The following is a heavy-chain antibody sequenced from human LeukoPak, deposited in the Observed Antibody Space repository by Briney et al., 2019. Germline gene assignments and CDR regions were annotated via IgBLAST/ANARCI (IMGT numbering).Heavy chain of an antibody. V-gene: IGHV3-30*03. CDR3: ARDPRRRYCSGGSCNHFDY. D-gene: IGHD2-15*01. CDR2: ISYDGSNK. Sequence: GGSLRLSCAASGFTFSSYGMHWVRQAPGKGLEWVAVISYDGSNKYYADSVKGRFTISRDNSKNTLYLQMNSLRAEDTAVYYCARDPRRRYCSGGSCNHFDYWGQGTLVPVSS. CDR1: GFTFSSYG. J-gene: IGHJ4*02.